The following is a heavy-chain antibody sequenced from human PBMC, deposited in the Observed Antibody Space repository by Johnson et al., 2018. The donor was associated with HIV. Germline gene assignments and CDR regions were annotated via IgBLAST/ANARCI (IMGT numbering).Heavy chain of an antibody. CDR3: AKGGGSGCSDAFDI. CDR1: GFTFSSYA. V-gene: IGHV3-30*04. Sequence: VQLVESGGGVVQPGRSLRLSCAASGFTFSSYAMHWVRQAPGKGLEWVAVISYDGSNKYYADSVKGRFTISRDNYENTLYLQMNSLRAEDTAVYDCAKGGGSGCSDAFDIWGQGTMVTVSS. D-gene: IGHD6-19*01. CDR2: ISYDGSNK. J-gene: IGHJ3*02.